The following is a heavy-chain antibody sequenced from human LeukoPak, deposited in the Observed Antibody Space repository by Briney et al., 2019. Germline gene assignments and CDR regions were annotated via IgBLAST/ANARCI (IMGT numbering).Heavy chain of an antibody. D-gene: IGHD4-23*01. CDR3: ARNYGGYSH. J-gene: IGHJ4*02. CDR1: GFTFSSYW. CDR2: IQQDGSEQ. Sequence: GWSLRLSCTASGFTFSSYWMSWVRQAPGKGLEWVANIQQDGSEQYYVDSVKGRFTISRDNAKNSLYLQMNSLRAEDTALYYCARNYGGYSHWGQGTLVTVSS. V-gene: IGHV3-7*02.